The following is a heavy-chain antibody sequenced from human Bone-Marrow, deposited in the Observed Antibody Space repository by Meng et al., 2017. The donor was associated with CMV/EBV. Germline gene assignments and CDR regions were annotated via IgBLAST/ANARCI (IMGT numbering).Heavy chain of an antibody. V-gene: IGHV4-38-2*02. D-gene: IGHD3-10*01. CDR3: ARGRFAYGSGSHDY. J-gene: IGHJ4*02. Sequence: SETLSLTCTVSGYSISSGYYWGWIRQPPGKGLEWIGSIYHSGSTYYNPSLKSRVTISVDTSKNQFSLKLSSVTAADTAVYYCARGRFAYGSGSHDYWGQGTLVTVSS. CDR1: GYSISSGYY. CDR2: IYHSGST.